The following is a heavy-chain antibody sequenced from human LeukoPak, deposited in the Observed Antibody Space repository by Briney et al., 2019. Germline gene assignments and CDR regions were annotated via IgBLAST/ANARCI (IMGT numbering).Heavy chain of an antibody. J-gene: IGHJ4*02. Sequence: GASVKVSCTASGYTFTSYYMHWVRQAPGQGLEWMGIINPSGGSTSYEKKCQGRVTMTRDMSTSTVYMELSSLRSEDTAVYYCARDRPRDGYNFGEFDYWGQGTLVTVSS. CDR3: ARDRPRDGYNFGEFDY. D-gene: IGHD5-24*01. V-gene: IGHV1-46*01. CDR1: GYTFTSYY. CDR2: INPSGGST.